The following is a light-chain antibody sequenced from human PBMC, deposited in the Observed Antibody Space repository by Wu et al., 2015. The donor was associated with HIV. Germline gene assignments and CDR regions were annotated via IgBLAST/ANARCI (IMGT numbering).Light chain of an antibody. Sequence: EIVLTQSPGILSLSPGERATLSCRASQSVPSSYLAWYQHKFGQAPRLLISGASSRATGIPDRFSGSGSGTDFTLTINSLEPEDFAFYYCQQSNNWPRTFGQGTRLEIK. CDR1: QSVPSSY. CDR2: GAS. J-gene: IGKJ5*01. V-gene: IGKV3D-20*02. CDR3: QQSNNWPRT.